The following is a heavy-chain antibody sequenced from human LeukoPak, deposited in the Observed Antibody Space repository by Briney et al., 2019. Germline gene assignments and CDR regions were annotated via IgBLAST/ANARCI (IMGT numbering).Heavy chain of an antibody. CDR2: IYYSGST. V-gene: IGHV4-59*01. CDR3: ARGGSSLYYFDY. D-gene: IGHD6-6*01. Sequence: SETLSLTCTVSGGSISSYYWSWIRQPPGKGLEWIGDIYYSGSTNYNPSLKSRVTISVDTSKNQFSLKLSSVTAADTAVYYCARGGSSLYYFDYWGQGTLVTVSS. J-gene: IGHJ4*02. CDR1: GGSISSYY.